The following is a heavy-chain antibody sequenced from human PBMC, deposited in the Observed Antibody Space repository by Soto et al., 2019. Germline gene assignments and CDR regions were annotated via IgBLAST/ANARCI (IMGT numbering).Heavy chain of an antibody. V-gene: IGHV1-69*04. CDR1: GGTFSSYT. CDR2: IIPILGIA. J-gene: IGHJ5*02. CDR3: ARDRSRLVSDLGELSDPESGWFDP. D-gene: IGHD3-16*02. Sequence: ASVKVSCKASGGTFSSYTISWVRQAPGQGLEWMGRIIPILGIANYAQKFQGRVTITADKSTSTAYMELSSLRSEDTAVYYCARDRSRLVSDLGELSDPESGWFDPWGQGTLVTVSS.